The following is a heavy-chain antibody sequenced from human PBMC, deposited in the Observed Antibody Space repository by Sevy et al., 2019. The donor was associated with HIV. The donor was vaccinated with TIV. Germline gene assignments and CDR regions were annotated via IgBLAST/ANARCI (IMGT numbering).Heavy chain of an antibody. D-gene: IGHD4-17*01. Sequence: GGSLRLSCAASGFTFSSYAMHWVRQAPGKGLEWVAVISYDGSNKYYAHSVKGRFTISRDNSKNTLYLQMNSLRAEDTAVYYCAREGYGDFDFDYWGQGTLVTVSS. CDR3: AREGYGDFDFDY. V-gene: IGHV3-30-3*01. J-gene: IGHJ4*02. CDR2: ISYDGSNK. CDR1: GFTFSSYA.